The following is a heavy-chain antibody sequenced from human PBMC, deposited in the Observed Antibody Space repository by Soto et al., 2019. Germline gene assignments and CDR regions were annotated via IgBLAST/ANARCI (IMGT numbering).Heavy chain of an antibody. CDR1: GFTFSSYA. V-gene: IGHV3-23*01. Sequence: EVQLLESGGGLVQPGGSLRLSCAASGFTFSSYAMSWVRQAPGKGLEWVSAISGSGGSTYYADSVKGRFTISRDNSKKTLYLQMNSLRAEDTAVYYCAKGDSYYYYMDVWGKGTTVTVSS. CDR3: AKGDSYYYYMDV. J-gene: IGHJ6*03. CDR2: ISGSGGST.